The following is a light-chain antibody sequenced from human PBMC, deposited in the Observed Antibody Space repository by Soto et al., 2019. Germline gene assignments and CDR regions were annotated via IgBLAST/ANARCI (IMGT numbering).Light chain of an antibody. Sequence: TQCACPLSLSPGKSATLSCRASQSISNNYSAWHQQTPGQPPRLLIHAASNRATGIPDRFSGSGSGKDFTLTISRLAPEDFAVYYRQQYGSLGTFGQGTKVDI. CDR1: QSISNNY. CDR3: QQYGSLGT. V-gene: IGKV3-20*01. CDR2: AAS. J-gene: IGKJ1*01.